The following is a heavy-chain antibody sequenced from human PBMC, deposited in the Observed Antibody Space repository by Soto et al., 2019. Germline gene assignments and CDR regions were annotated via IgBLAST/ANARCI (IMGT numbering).Heavy chain of an antibody. CDR3: ARKTYGASVGYSPP. CDR2: TYHSGNP. CDR1: GDTISTGGYS. D-gene: IGHD3-22*01. Sequence: QLQLQESGSRLVKSSETLSLTCAVSGDTISTGGYSWAWIRQPPGKALEWIGHTYHSGNPYYNPSLKGGFIISGDRPKNHFPLKRGSVPAGDTAVYFCARKTYGASVGYSPPGAKGTRATVSS. V-gene: IGHV4-30-2*01. J-gene: IGHJ5*02.